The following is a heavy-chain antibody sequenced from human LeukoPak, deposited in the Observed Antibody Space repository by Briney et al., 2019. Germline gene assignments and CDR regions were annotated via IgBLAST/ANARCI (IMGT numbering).Heavy chain of an antibody. J-gene: IGHJ4*02. CDR1: GGSFSGYY. V-gene: IGHV4-34*01. D-gene: IGHD2-2*01. CDR3: ARRYCSSTSCYAFDY. CDR2: INHSGST. Sequence: SETLSLTCAVYGGSFSGYYWGWIRQPPGKGLEWIGEINHSGSTNYNPSLKSRVTISVDTSKNQFSLKLSSVTAADTAVYYCARRYCSSTSCYAFDYWGQGTLVTVSS.